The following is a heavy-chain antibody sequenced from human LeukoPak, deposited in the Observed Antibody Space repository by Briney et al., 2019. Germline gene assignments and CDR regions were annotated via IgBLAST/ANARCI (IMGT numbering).Heavy chain of an antibody. Sequence: TSETLSLTCAVSGGSISSGGYSWSWIRQPPGKGLEWIGYIYYSGSTYYNPSLKSRVTISVDTSKNQFSLKLTSVTAADTAVYYCARGYSSSWYFNWFDPWGQGTLVTVSS. V-gene: IGHV4-30-4*07. D-gene: IGHD6-13*01. CDR2: IYYSGST. CDR1: GGSISSGGYS. CDR3: ARGYSSSWYFNWFDP. J-gene: IGHJ5*02.